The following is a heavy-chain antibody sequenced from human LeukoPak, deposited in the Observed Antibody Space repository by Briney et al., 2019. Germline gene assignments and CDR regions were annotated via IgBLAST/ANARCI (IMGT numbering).Heavy chain of an antibody. CDR2: IHQSGIT. V-gene: IGHV4-38-2*01. CDR3: AKVLSLRDFDWVLYVDY. Sequence: PSETLSLTCAVSGYSISSGYYWGWIRQPPGKGLEWIGNIHQSGITYYNASLKSRVTISLDKSKNQFSLKLNSVTAADTAVYYCAKVLSLRDFDWVLYVDYWGQGTLVTVSS. D-gene: IGHD3-9*01. J-gene: IGHJ4*02. CDR1: GYSISSGYY.